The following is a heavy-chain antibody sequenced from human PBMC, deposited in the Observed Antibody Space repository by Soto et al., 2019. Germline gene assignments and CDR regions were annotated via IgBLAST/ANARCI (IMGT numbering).Heavy chain of an antibody. CDR2: TSFDGSSG. V-gene: IGHV3-30*18. J-gene: IGHJ4*02. D-gene: IGHD6-19*01. CDR1: GFTFSSSG. CDR3: AKSPPAVAGYFDY. Sequence: QVQLGESGGGVVQPGRSLRLSCAASGFTFSSSGMHWVRQAPGKGLEWVAVTSFDGSSGYYADSVRGRFTISRDNSNNTLYLQMNSLRAEDTAVYYCAKSPPAVAGYFDYWGQGTLVTVSS.